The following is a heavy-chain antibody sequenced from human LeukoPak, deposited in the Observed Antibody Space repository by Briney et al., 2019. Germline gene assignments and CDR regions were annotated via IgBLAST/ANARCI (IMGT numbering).Heavy chain of an antibody. J-gene: IGHJ5*02. CDR1: GFTFDDYA. CDR2: ISWNSGSI. CDR3: AKSSGSGWYGSWFNP. V-gene: IGHV3-9*01. D-gene: IGHD6-19*01. Sequence: PGGSLRLSCAASGFTFDDYAMHWVRQAPGKGLEWVSGISWNSGSIGYADSVKGRFTISRDNAKNSPYLQMNSLRAEDTALYYCAKSSGSGWYGSWFNPWGQGTLVTVSS.